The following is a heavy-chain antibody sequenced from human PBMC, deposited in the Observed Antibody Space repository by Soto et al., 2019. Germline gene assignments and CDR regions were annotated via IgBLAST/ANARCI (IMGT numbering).Heavy chain of an antibody. CDR3: ASSMAVAAAFDP. D-gene: IGHD6-19*01. CDR1: GASISSGDYY. J-gene: IGHJ5*02. CDR2: LHYSGST. Sequence: PSETLSLTCTVSGASISSGDYYWNWIRQSPGKGLEWIGFLHYSGSTFYNPSLKSRISISLDTSSNQSSLKLTSVSAEDTAVYFCASSMAVAAAFDPWGPGTLVTVSS. V-gene: IGHV4-30-4*01.